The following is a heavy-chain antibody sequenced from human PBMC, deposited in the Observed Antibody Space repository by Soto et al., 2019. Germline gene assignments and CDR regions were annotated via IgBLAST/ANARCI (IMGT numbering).Heavy chain of an antibody. D-gene: IGHD3-22*01. CDR1: GGSFSGYY. CDR3: ARGDYYDRSGPTY. CDR2: INHNGST. V-gene: IGHV4-34*01. Sequence: PSETLSLTCAVYGGSFSGYYWTWIRQPPGKGLEWIGEINHNGSTNYSPSLKTRVTMSVDTSRNQFSLKLSSLTAADTAVYYCARGDYYDRSGPTYWGQGTLVTVFS. J-gene: IGHJ4*02.